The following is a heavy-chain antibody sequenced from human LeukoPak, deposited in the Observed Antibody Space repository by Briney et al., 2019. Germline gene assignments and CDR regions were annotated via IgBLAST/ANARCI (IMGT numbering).Heavy chain of an antibody. CDR1: GGSISSSSYY. V-gene: IGHV4-39*01. J-gene: IGHJ4*02. Sequence: PSETLSLTCTVSGGSISSSSYYWGWIRQPPGKGLEWIGSIYYSGSTYYNPSLKSRVTISVDTSKNQFSLKLSSVTAADTAVYYCARPYGGSYFDYWGQGTLVTVSS. CDR3: ARPYGGSYFDY. D-gene: IGHD1-26*01. CDR2: IYYSGST.